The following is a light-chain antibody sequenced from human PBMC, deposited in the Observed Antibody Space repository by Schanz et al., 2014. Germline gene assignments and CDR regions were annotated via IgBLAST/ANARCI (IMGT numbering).Light chain of an antibody. V-gene: IGKV3-11*01. CDR2: DAS. Sequence: EIVLTQSPVTLSLSPGERATLSCRTSQSVGSYLAWYQQKYGQAPRLLIYDASIRATGIPARFSGRGSGTDFTLTISSLEPEDFAVYYCQQYGSSPPSDTFGQGTKLEIK. J-gene: IGKJ2*01. CDR3: QQYGSSPPSDT. CDR1: QSVGSY.